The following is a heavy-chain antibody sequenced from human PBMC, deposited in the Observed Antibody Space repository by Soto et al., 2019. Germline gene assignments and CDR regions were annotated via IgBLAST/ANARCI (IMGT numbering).Heavy chain of an antibody. V-gene: IGHV4-4*07. CDR3: ARDCSVASNSCYYYYRLDV. Sequence: SETLSLTCTVSGGSISSYYWSWIRQPAGKGLEWIGRIYTSGSTNYNPSLKSRVTMSVDTSKNQFSLKLSSVTAAGTAVYYCARDCSVASNSCYYYYRLDVWGQGTTVTVSS. CDR1: GGSISSYY. D-gene: IGHD6-19*01. CDR2: IYTSGST. J-gene: IGHJ6*02.